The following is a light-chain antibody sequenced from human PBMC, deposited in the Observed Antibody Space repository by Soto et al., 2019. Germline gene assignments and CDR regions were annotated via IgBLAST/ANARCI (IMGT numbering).Light chain of an antibody. Sequence: QSVLTQPASVSGSPGQSITISCTGTSSDVGGYTYVSWYQQHPGKAPKLMIYEVSNRLSGVSTRFSGSKSGNTASLTISGLQAEDEAEYYCSSYTSSNALPYVFGTGTKVTVL. V-gene: IGLV2-14*01. J-gene: IGLJ1*01. CDR1: SSDVGGYTY. CDR2: EVS. CDR3: SSYTSSNALPYV.